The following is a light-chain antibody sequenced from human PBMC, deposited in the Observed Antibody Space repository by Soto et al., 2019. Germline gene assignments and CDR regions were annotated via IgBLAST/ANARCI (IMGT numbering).Light chain of an antibody. V-gene: IGLV1-44*01. Sequence: QSVLTQPPSASGTPGQRVTISCSGSSSNIGSNTVNWYQQLPGTAPKLLIYSNNQRPSGVPDRFSGSKSGTSASLAISGLQFEYEADYYCAAWDDSLNGYYVFGAGTKLTVL. J-gene: IGLJ1*01. CDR3: AAWDDSLNGYYV. CDR2: SNN. CDR1: SSNIGSNT.